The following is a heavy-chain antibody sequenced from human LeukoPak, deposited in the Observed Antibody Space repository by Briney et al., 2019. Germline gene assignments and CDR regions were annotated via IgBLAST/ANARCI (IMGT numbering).Heavy chain of an antibody. D-gene: IGHD3-22*01. V-gene: IGHV1-69*13. CDR2: IIPIFGTA. CDR3: AREGYYYDSGGYPFDY. CDR1: GGTFSSYA. Sequence: GASVKASCKASGGTFSSYAISWVRQAPGQGLEWMGGIIPIFGTANYAQKFQGRVTTTADESTSTAYMELSSLRSEDTAVYYCAREGYYYDSGGYPFDYWGQGTLVTVSS. J-gene: IGHJ4*02.